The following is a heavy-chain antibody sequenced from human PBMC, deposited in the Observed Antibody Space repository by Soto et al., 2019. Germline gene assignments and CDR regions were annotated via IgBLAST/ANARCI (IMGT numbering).Heavy chain of an antibody. Sequence: GGSLRLSCAASGFSFSRYWMTWVRQAPGKGLEWVAHIQQDGSEKYYVDSVKGRFTISRDNAKNSLYLQMNSLRVEDTAVYFCATAGNYRFDNWGLGTLVTVSS. J-gene: IGHJ4*02. CDR1: GFSFSRYW. V-gene: IGHV3-7*03. CDR3: ATAGNYRFDN. CDR2: IQQDGSEK. D-gene: IGHD1-1*01.